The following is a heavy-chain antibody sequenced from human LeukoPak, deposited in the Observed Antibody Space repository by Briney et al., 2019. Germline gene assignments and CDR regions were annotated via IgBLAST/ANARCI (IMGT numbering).Heavy chain of an antibody. V-gene: IGHV3-30*04. D-gene: IGHD3-22*01. CDR1: GFIFSNYA. CDR2: ISYDGSNK. Sequence: GRSLRLSCAASGFIFSNYAMRWVRQAPGKGLEWVAVISYDGSNKYYIDSVKGRFTISRDNSQNTLYLQMNSLRAEDTAVYYCATHYYDSSGYLSPDYWGQGTLVTVSS. CDR3: ATHYYDSSGYLSPDY. J-gene: IGHJ4*02.